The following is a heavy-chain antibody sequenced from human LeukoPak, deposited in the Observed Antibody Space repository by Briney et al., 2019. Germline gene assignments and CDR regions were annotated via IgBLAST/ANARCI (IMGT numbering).Heavy chain of an antibody. V-gene: IGHV4-31*03. CDR2: IYYSGST. CDR3: AREAASGWYSGHGGGNWFDP. J-gene: IGHJ5*02. Sequence: SETLSLTCTVSGGSISSGGYYWSWIRQHPGKRLEWIGYIYYSGSTYYNPSLKSRVTISVDTSTNQFSLKLSSVTAADTAVYYCAREAASGWYSGHGGGNWFDPWGQGTLVTVSS. D-gene: IGHD5-12*01. CDR1: GGSISSGGYY.